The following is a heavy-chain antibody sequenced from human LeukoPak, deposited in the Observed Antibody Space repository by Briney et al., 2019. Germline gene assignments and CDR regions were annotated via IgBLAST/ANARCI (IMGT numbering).Heavy chain of an antibody. CDR2: ISAYNGNT. CDR3: ARIGDYPGWFDP. CDR1: GYTFTSYG. V-gene: IGHV1-18*01. J-gene: IGHJ5*02. D-gene: IGHD4-17*01. Sequence: ASVKVSCKASGYTFTSYGISWVRQAPGQGLEWMGWISAYNGNTNYAQKLQGRVTMTTDTSTSTAYMELSSLRFDDTAVYYCARIGDYPGWFDPWGQGSLVTVSS.